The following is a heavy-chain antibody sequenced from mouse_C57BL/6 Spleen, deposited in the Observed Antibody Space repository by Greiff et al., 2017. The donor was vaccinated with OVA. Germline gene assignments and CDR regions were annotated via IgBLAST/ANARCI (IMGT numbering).Heavy chain of an antibody. D-gene: IGHD1-1*01. CDR3: ASHYYYGSSLYAMDY. CDR2: ISSGSSTI. CDR1: GFTFSDYG. V-gene: IGHV5-17*01. Sequence: EVKLMESGGGLVKPGGSLKLSCAASGFTFSDYGMHWVRQAPEKGLEWVAYISSGSSTIYYADTVKGRFTISRDNDKNTLFLQMTSLRSGDTAMYYCASHYYYGSSLYAMDYWGQGTSVTVSS. J-gene: IGHJ4*01.